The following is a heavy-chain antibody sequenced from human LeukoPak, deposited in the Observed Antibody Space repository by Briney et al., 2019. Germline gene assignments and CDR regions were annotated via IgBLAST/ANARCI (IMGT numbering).Heavy chain of an antibody. CDR2: IRSDGSKT. Sequence: PGGSLRLSCAASGFTFNKYAIHWVRQAPGKGLEWVAFIRSDGSKTYYGDSVKGRFTISRDNSKNTVYLQMNSLRAEDTAVYYCAKDSLTGPYYMDVWGKGTTVTVSS. J-gene: IGHJ6*03. CDR3: AKDSLTGPYYMDV. D-gene: IGHD7-27*01. V-gene: IGHV3-30*02. CDR1: GFTFNKYA.